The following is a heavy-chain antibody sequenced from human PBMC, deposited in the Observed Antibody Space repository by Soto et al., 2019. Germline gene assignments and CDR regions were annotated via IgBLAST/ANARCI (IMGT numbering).Heavy chain of an antibody. V-gene: IGHV3-30*18. CDR2: ISYEGDNE. D-gene: IGHD2-2*01. Sequence: QVQLVESGGGVVQPGRSLRLSCAASGLTFSNYGMHWVRQAPGKGLEWVAIISYEGDNEYYSESVRGRFTISRDNSKNALYLRTRSLRHEETAVYYCAKDGGPVFCNSPGCSAKHFDYWGQGELVTVSS. CDR1: GLTFSNYG. J-gene: IGHJ4*02. CDR3: AKDGGPVFCNSPGCSAKHFDY.